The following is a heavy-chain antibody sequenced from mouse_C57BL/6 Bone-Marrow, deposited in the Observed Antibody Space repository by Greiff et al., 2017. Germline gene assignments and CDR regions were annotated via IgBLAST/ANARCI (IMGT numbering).Heavy chain of an antibody. V-gene: IGHV2-2*01. CDR2: IWSGGGT. CDR1: GFSLTSYG. D-gene: IGHD2-4*01. Sequence: VKLQESGPGLVQPSQSLSITCTVSGFSLTSYGVHWVRQSPGKGLEWMGVIWSGGGTDYNAAFISRLSISKDNSKSQVFFKMNSLQADDTAIYYCARSPMITTNFDVWGTGTTVTVSS. J-gene: IGHJ1*03. CDR3: ARSPMITTNFDV.